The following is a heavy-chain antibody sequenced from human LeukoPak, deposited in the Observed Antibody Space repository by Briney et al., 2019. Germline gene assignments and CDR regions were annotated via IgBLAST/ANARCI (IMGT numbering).Heavy chain of an antibody. CDR3: ATTGIAAAGTGDYYYYMDV. V-gene: IGHV1-2*02. D-gene: IGHD6-13*01. CDR2: INPNSGGT. Sequence: VASVKVSYKASGYTFTGYYMHWVRRAPGQGLEWMGWINPNSGGTNYAQKFQGRVTMTRDTSISTAYMELSRLRSDDTAVYYCATTGIAAAGTGDYYYYMDVWGKGTTVTVSS. J-gene: IGHJ6*03. CDR1: GYTFTGYY.